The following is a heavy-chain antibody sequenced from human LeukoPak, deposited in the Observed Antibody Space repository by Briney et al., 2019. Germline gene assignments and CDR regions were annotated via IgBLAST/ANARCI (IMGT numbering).Heavy chain of an antibody. CDR2: ISSSSSYI. CDR1: GFTFSSYS. V-gene: IGHV3-21*01. D-gene: IGHD6-19*01. Sequence: PGGSLRLSCAASGFTFSSYSMNWVRQAPGKGLEWVSSISSSSSYIYYADSVKGRFTISRDNAKNSLYLQMNSLRAEDTAVYYCARDLGEVAGSFDYWGQGTLVTVSS. CDR3: ARDLGEVAGSFDY. J-gene: IGHJ4*02.